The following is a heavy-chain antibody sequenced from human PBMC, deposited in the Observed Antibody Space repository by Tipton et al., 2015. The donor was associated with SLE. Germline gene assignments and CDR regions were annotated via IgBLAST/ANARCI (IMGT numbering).Heavy chain of an antibody. CDR1: GGSFIGYY. D-gene: IGHD2-15*01. CDR2: INHSGST. CDR3: ARGLGVVVAVAFDI. J-gene: IGHJ3*02. V-gene: IGHV4-34*01. Sequence: TLSLTCAVYGGSFIGYYWSWIRQPPRKGLEWIGEINHSGSTNYNPSLPSRVTISVDTSKNQFSLKQSSVTAADTAVYYCARGLGVVVAVAFDIWGQGTMVTVSS.